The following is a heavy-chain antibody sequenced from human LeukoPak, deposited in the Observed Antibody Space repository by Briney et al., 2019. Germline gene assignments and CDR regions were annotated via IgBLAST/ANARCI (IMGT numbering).Heavy chain of an antibody. Sequence: GGSLRLSCAASGFTFDDYAMHWVRQAPGKGLEWVSLITGDGGITYYADSVKGRFTISRDNSKNSLYLQMNGLRTEGTALYYCAKVYSGDWYFALWGRGSLVTVSS. J-gene: IGHJ2*01. D-gene: IGHD5-18*01. CDR3: AKVYSGDWYFAL. CDR2: ITGDGGIT. V-gene: IGHV3-43*02. CDR1: GFTFDDYA.